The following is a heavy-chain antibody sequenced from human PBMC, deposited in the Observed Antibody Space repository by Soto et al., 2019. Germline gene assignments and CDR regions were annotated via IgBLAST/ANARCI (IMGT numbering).Heavy chain of an antibody. CDR3: AKGIREVVVAANPDYYYSPYMDV. CDR1: GFTFSRYA. V-gene: IGHV3-23*01. CDR2: ISGSGGST. D-gene: IGHD2-15*01. Sequence: PGGSLRLSCAASGFTFSRYAMSWVRQAPGRGLEWVSAISGSGGSTYYADSVKGRFTISRDNSKNTLYLQMNSLRAEDTAVYYCAKGIREVVVAANPDYYYSPYMDVWGKGTTVTVSS. J-gene: IGHJ6*03.